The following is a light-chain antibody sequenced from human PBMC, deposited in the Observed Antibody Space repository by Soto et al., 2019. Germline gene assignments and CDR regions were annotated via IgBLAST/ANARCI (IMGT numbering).Light chain of an antibody. CDR2: DGN. CDR1: SRDYGHTY. V-gene: IGLV2-14*01. CDR3: SAYTASSTLDIL. Sequence: QSALTQPASVSGSPGQSITISCTGTSRDYGHTYVSWYQQHPGKAPKVLIYDGNNRPSGVSYRFSGSKSGNTASLTISGLQAEDEADYYCSAYTASSTLDILFGGGTKLTVL. J-gene: IGLJ3*02.